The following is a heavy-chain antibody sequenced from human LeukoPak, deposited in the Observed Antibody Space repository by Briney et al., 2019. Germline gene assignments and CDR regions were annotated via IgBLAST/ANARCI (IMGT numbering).Heavy chain of an antibody. J-gene: IGHJ1*01. CDR2: VSGDGRTT. CDR1: GFTFTIHL. Sequence: GGSLRLSCAASGFTFTIHLIHGVRQPPGKGLVWVSRVSGDGRTTNYADSVKGRFTISRDNAKNTVYLQMDSLRVEDTAVYYCVRTTNGPEHWGQGTLVTVSS. D-gene: IGHD2-8*01. CDR3: VRTTNGPEH. V-gene: IGHV3-74*01.